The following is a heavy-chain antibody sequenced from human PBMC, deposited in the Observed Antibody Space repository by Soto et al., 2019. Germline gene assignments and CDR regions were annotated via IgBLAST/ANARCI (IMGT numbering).Heavy chain of an antibody. V-gene: IGHV2-5*02. CDR2: IFWDDGK. CDR3: AHSYWSNYFDY. Sequence: SGPTLVNPTQTLTLTCTFSGFSLTTNGVGVGWIRQSPGKALEWLALIFWDDGKHYIPSLKSRLTITKDTSKNQVVLTMTNMDPVDTATYYCAHSYWSNYFDYWGQGALVTGSS. D-gene: IGHD2-2*01. CDR1: GFSLTTNGVG. J-gene: IGHJ4*02.